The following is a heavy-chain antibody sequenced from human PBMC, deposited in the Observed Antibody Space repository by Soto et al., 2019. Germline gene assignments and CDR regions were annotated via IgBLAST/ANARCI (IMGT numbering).Heavy chain of an antibody. Sequence: QVQLVQSGAEVKKPGSSVKVSCKASGGTFSSYAISWVRQAPGQGLEWMGGIIPIFGTANYAQKFQGRVTITADESTSTAYMELSSLRSEDTDVYYCARGGIEAPPTLYYCYGMDVWGQGTTVTVSS. D-gene: IGHD6-13*01. CDR2: IIPIFGTA. CDR1: GGTFSSYA. CDR3: ARGGIEAPPTLYYCYGMDV. V-gene: IGHV1-69*01. J-gene: IGHJ6*02.